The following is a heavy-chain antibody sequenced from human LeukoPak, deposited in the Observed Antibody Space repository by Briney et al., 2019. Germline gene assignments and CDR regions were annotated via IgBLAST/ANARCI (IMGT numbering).Heavy chain of an antibody. J-gene: IGHJ4*02. CDR3: ARDRAPIAVAAFDY. Sequence: GGSLRLSCAASGFTFSSYWMSWVRQAPGKGLEWVANIKQDGSEKYYVDSVKGRFTISRDNAKNSLYLQMNSLRAEDTAVYYCARDRAPIAVAAFDYWGQGTLVTVSS. D-gene: IGHD6-19*01. CDR1: GFTFSSYW. V-gene: IGHV3-7*03. CDR2: IKQDGSEK.